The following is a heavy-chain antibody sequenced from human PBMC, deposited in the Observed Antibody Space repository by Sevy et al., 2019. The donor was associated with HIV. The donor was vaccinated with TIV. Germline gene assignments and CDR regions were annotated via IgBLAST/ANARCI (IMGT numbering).Heavy chain of an antibody. CDR1: GYTFTGYY. CDR3: RVGVAAAKAKNYYYYGMDV. CDR2: INPNSGGT. Sequence: ASVKVSCKASGYTFTGYYMHWVRQAPGQGLEWMGWINPNSGGTNYAQKFQGRVTMTRDTSISTAYMELSRLRSDDTAVYYCRVGVAAAKAKNYYYYGMDVWGQWTTVTVSS. V-gene: IGHV1-2*02. J-gene: IGHJ6*02. D-gene: IGHD6-13*01.